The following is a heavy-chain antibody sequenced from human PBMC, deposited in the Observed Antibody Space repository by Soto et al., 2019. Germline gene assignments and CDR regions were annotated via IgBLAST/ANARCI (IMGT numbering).Heavy chain of an antibody. CDR1: GFTFSSYA. D-gene: IGHD3-10*01. CDR2: ISGSGGST. Sequence: PGGSLRLSCAASGFTFSSYAMSWVRQAPGKGLEWVSAISGSGGSTYYADSVKGRFTISRDNSKNTLYLQMNSLRAEDTAVYYCAKYLSYYYGSGSSNWFDPWGQGTLVTVS. V-gene: IGHV3-23*01. CDR3: AKYLSYYYGSGSSNWFDP. J-gene: IGHJ5*02.